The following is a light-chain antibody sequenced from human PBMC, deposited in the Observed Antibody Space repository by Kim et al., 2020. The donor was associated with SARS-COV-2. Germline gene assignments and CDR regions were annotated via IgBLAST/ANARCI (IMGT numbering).Light chain of an antibody. CDR1: QSVLYSSNNKNY. J-gene: IGKJ1*01. CDR2: WAS. CDR3: QQYYRTPWT. Sequence: DIVMTQSPDSLAVFLGERATINCTSGQSVLYSSNNKNYLAWYQQKPGQPPKLLIYWASTRESGVPDRFSGSMSGTDFTLTISSLQAEDVAVYYCQQYYRTPWTFGQGTKVDIK. V-gene: IGKV4-1*01.